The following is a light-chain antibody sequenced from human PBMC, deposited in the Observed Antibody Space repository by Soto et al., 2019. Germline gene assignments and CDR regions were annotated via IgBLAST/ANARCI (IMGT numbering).Light chain of an antibody. Sequence: QSVLTQPPSASGTPGQRVTISCSGSSSNIGSNYVYWYQQFPGTAPRLLIYGNYQRPSGVPDRFSGSKSGNTAYLTISGLQVEDEAEYFCFSFTTTSTHVFGTGTKVTVL. V-gene: IGLV1-47*02. CDR3: FSFTTTSTHV. CDR2: GNY. J-gene: IGLJ1*01. CDR1: SSNIGSNY.